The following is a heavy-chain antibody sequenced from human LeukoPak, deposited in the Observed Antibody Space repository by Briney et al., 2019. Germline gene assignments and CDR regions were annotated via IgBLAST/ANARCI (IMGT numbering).Heavy chain of an antibody. CDR3: ARQMGIQEWLGAFDI. CDR2: ISGSGGST. D-gene: IGHD3-3*01. CDR1: GFTFSSYA. V-gene: IGHV3-23*01. Sequence: PGGSLRLSRAASGFTFSSYAMSWVRQAPGKGLEWVSAISGSGGSTYYADSVKGRFTISRDNSKNTLYLQMNSLRAEDTAVYFCARQMGIQEWLGAFDIWGQGTMVTVSS. J-gene: IGHJ3*02.